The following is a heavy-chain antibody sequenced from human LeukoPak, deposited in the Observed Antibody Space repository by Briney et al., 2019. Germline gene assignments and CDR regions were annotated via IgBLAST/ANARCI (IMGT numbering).Heavy chain of an antibody. V-gene: IGHV1-69*05. J-gene: IGHJ4*02. Sequence: ASVKVSCKASGGTFSSYAISWVRQAPGQGLEWMGRIIPIFGTANYAQKFQGRVTITTDESTSTAYMELSSLRSEDTAVYYCVRDRLGEKASFPDYWGQGTLVTVSS. CDR1: GGTFSSYA. CDR3: VRDRLGEKASFPDY. CDR2: IIPIFGTA. D-gene: IGHD3-16*01.